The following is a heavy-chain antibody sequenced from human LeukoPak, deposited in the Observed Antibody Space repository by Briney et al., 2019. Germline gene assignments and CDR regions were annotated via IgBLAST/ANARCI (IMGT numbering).Heavy chain of an antibody. CDR2: ISWNSGSI. V-gene: IGHV3-9*01. Sequence: GRSLRLSCAASGFTFDGYAMHWVRHAPGKGLEWVSGISWNSGSIGYADSVKGRFTISRDNAKNSLYLQMNSLRAEDTALYYCAKGSSDAFDIWGQGTMVTVSS. CDR3: AKGSSDAFDI. CDR1: GFTFDGYA. J-gene: IGHJ3*02.